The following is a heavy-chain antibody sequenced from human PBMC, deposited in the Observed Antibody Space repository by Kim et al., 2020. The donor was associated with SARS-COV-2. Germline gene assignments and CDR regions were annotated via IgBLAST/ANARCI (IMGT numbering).Heavy chain of an antibody. Sequence: SLKSRVTISVDTSKNQFSLKLSSVTAADTAVYYCARRGHNWNEGPKPFDYWGQGTLVTVSS. V-gene: IGHV4-39*01. CDR3: ARRGHNWNEGPKPFDY. J-gene: IGHJ4*02. D-gene: IGHD1-20*01.